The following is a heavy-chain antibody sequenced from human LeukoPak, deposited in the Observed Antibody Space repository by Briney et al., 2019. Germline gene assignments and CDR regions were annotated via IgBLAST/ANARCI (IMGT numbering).Heavy chain of an antibody. CDR2: INHSGST. J-gene: IGHJ4*02. D-gene: IGHD1-26*01. V-gene: IGHV4-34*01. CDR3: ARGGGSVDY. Sequence: SETLSLTCAVYGGSFSGYYWSWIRQPPGKGLEWIGEINHSGSTTYNPSLKSRVTISVDTSKNQFSLKRSSVTAADTAVYYCARGGGSVDYWGQGTLVTVSS. CDR1: GGSFSGYY.